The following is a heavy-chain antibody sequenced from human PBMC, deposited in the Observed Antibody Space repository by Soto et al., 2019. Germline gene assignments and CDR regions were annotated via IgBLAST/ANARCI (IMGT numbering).Heavy chain of an antibody. D-gene: IGHD3-3*01. V-gene: IGHV4-34*01. J-gene: IGHJ4*02. CDR3: ARARITIFGVVIPLIDY. Sequence: SETLSLTCAVYGGSFSGYYWSWIRQPPGKGLEWIGEINHSGSTNYNPSLKSRVTISVDTSKNQFSLKLSSVTAADTAVYYCARARITIFGVVIPLIDYWGQGTLVTVSS. CDR1: GGSFSGYY. CDR2: INHSGST.